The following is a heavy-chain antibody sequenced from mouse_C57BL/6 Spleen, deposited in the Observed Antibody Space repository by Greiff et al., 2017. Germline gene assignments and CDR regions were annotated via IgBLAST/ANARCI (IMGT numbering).Heavy chain of an antibody. V-gene: IGHV1-52*01. CDR3: ARPDYYGSGAWFAY. D-gene: IGHD1-1*01. J-gene: IGHJ3*01. CDR2: IDPSDSET. CDR1: GYTFTSYW. Sequence: QVQLQQPGAELVRPGSSVKLSCKASGYTFTSYWMHWVKQRPIQGLEWIGNIDPSDSETHYNQKFKDKATLTVDKSSSTAYMQLSSLTSEASAVYYCARPDYYGSGAWFAYWGQGTLVTVSA.